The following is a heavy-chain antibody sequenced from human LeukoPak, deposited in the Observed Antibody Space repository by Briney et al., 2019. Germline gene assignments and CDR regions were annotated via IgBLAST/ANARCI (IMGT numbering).Heavy chain of an antibody. CDR2: ISGSGGST. J-gene: IGHJ4*02. V-gene: IGHV3-23*01. CDR3: AKDDVYYYGSGSYY. Sequence: GGSLRLSCAASGFTVSSNYMSWVRQAPGKGLEWVSAISGSGGSTYYADSVKGRFTISRDNSKNTLYLQMNSLRAEDTAVYYCAKDDVYYYGSGSYYWGQGTLVTVSS. CDR1: GFTVSSNY. D-gene: IGHD3-10*01.